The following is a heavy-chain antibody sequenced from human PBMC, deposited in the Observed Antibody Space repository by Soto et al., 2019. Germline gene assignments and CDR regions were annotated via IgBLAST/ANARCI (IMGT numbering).Heavy chain of an antibody. CDR2: MFSGGST. CDR3: ARDLGSPASY. D-gene: IGHD1-26*01. CDR1: GFTVSGSH. V-gene: IGHV3-53*01. J-gene: IGHJ4*02. Sequence: GGSLRLSCAASGFTVSGSHMTWVRQAPGKGLDWVSVMFSGGSTYYADSVKGRFTISRDNSKNTVYLQLNSLRAEDTAVYFCARDLGSPASYWGRGTLVTVSS.